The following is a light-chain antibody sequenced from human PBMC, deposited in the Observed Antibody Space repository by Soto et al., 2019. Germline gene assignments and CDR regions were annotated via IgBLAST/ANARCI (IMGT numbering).Light chain of an antibody. V-gene: IGKV1-5*03. CDR2: KAS. J-gene: IGKJ1*01. Sequence: DIQMTQSPSILSASVGDRVTITCRASQSISSWLAWYQQKPGKAPNLLIHKASSLESGVPSRFSGSGSGTEFTLTISSLQPDDFATYYCQQYNSYRWTFGQGTKVDIK. CDR3: QQYNSYRWT. CDR1: QSISSW.